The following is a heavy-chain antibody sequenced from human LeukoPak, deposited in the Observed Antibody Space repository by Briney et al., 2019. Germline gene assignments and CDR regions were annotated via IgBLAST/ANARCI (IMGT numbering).Heavy chain of an antibody. J-gene: IGHJ4*02. V-gene: IGHV3-7*01. CDR3: ARLGLPAAVDY. CDR2: IKQDGSEK. D-gene: IGHD2-2*01. CDR1: GFTFSSYW. Sequence: GGSLRLSCAASGFTFSSYWMSWVRQAPGKGLERVANIKQDGSEKYYVDSVKGRFTISRDNAKNSLYLQMNSLRAEDTAVYYCARLGLPAAVDYWGQGTLVTVSS.